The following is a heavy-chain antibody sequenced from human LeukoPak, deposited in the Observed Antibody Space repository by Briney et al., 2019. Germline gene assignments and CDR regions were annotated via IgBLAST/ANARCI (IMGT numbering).Heavy chain of an antibody. Sequence: SETLSLTCTVSGGSISSSSYYWGWIRQPPGKGLEWIGSIYYSGSTYYNPSLKSRVTISVDTSKNQFSLKLSSVTAADTAVYYCAETYYYDSSGYYAFDYWGQGTLVTVSS. D-gene: IGHD3-22*01. J-gene: IGHJ4*02. CDR2: IYYSGST. CDR3: AETYYYDSSGYYAFDY. CDR1: GGSISSSSYY. V-gene: IGHV4-39*01.